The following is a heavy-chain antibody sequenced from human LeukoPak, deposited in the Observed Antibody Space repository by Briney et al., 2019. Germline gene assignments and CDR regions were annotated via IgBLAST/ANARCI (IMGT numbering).Heavy chain of an antibody. Sequence: VASVKVSCKASGYTFTSYYMHWVRQAPGQGLEWMGIINPSGGSTSYAQKFQGRVTMTRDMSTSTVYMELSSLRSKDTAVYYCASSAIVGATMSYWGQGTLVTVSS. D-gene: IGHD1-26*01. J-gene: IGHJ4*02. V-gene: IGHV1-46*01. CDR1: GYTFTSYY. CDR2: INPSGGST. CDR3: ASSAIVGATMSY.